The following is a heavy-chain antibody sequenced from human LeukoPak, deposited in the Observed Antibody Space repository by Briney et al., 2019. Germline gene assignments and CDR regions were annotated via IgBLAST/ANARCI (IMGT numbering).Heavy chain of an antibody. CDR1: GYTFTGYY. CDR2: INPNSGGT. D-gene: IGHD2-15*01. Sequence: ASAKVSCKASGYTFTGYYMHWVRQAPGQGLEWMGWINPNSGGTNYAQKFQGRVTMTRDTSISTAYMELSRLRSDDTAVYYCARELCSGGSCYARLDYWGQGTLVTVSS. J-gene: IGHJ4*02. V-gene: IGHV1-2*02. CDR3: ARELCSGGSCYARLDY.